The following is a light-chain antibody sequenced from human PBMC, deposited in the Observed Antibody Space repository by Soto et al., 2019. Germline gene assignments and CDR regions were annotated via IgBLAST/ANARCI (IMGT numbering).Light chain of an antibody. Sequence: QSVLTQPPSVSAAPGQKVTISCSGSSSNIGKNYVSWYQQVPGTAPKLLIYENNNRRSGIADRFSGSKSGTSATLGITGLQTGDEADYYCGTWDSSLSVYVFGTGTKVTV. J-gene: IGLJ1*01. CDR3: GTWDSSLSVYV. CDR1: SSNIGKNY. CDR2: ENN. V-gene: IGLV1-51*02.